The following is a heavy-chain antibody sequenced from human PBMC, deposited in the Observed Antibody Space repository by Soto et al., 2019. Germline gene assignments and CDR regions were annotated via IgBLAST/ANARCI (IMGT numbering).Heavy chain of an antibody. CDR3: VSRSMITFGRFH. CDR1: GYTFTSYS. CDR2: INAGNGDT. Sequence: ASVKVSSKASGYTFTSYSMHWVRQAPGQRLEWMGWINAGNGDTKYSQKFQGRVTITRDTSASTAYMELSSLRSEDTAVYHCVSRSMITFGRFHCGQGTLLTVSS. D-gene: IGHD3-16*01. V-gene: IGHV1-3*01. J-gene: IGHJ1*01.